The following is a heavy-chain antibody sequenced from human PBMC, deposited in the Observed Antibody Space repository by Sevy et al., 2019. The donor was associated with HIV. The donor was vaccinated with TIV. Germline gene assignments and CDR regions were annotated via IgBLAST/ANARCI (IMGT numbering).Heavy chain of an antibody. V-gene: IGHV3-13*01. J-gene: IGHJ4*02. CDR2: IGTLGDT. CDR1: GFSFSDSD. Sequence: GGSLRLSCAGYGFSFSDSDMHWVRHPTGKSLEWISSIGTLGDTFYADSVKGGFTISREHAKSSLYLQMSNLRAGDTALYYCVRGLQTHCDRTACPLDHWGQGTLVTVSS. CDR3: VRGLQTHCDRTACPLDH. D-gene: IGHD2-21*01.